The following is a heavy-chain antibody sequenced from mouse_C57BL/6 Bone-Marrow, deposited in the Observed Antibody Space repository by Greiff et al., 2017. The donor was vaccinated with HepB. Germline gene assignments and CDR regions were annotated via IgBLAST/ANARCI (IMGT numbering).Heavy chain of an antibody. J-gene: IGHJ1*03. CDR1: GYTFTNYW. Sequence: VQLQQPGAELVKPGASVKLSCKASGYTFTNYWMHWVKQRPGQGLEWIGRIHPNGGSTNYNEKFKSKATLTVDKSSSTAYMQLSILTPEDSAVSYCARSHHYAGTLYWYCDVGGTGTAVTVSS. V-gene: IGHV1-64*01. CDR3: ARSHHYAGTLYWYCDV. CDR2: IHPNGGST. D-gene: IGHD1-2*01.